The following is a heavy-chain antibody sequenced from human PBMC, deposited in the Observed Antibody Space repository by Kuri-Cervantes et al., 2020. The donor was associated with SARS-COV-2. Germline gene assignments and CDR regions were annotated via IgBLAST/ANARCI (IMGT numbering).Heavy chain of an antibody. CDR3: ARDRDVYNLGDDACDI. J-gene: IGHJ3*02. Sequence: SVKVSCKASGGTLSNYAISWVRQAPGQGLEWMGGVIPMFHTTNYAQKFQGRVTITADESTRIAYMEMRSLRSDDTAVYYCARDRDVYNLGDDACDIWGQGTMVTVSS. D-gene: IGHD5-24*01. V-gene: IGHV1-69*13. CDR2: VIPMFHTT. CDR1: GGTLSNYA.